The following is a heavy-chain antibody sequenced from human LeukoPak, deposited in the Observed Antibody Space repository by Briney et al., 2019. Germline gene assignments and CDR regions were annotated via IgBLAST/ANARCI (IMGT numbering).Heavy chain of an antibody. J-gene: IGHJ6*02. CDR3: ARARETAVVGLRWQKYGMDL. V-gene: IGHV1-18*01. D-gene: IGHD5-18*01. Sequence: ASVTVSCTASGYTFTSYGISWVRQAPGQGLEWMGWISAYNSNSNYAQKLQDRVTMTTDTSTSTAYMELRSLRSDDTAVYYCARARETAVVGLRWQKYGMDLWGQGTTVTVSS. CDR2: ISAYNSNS. CDR1: GYTFTSYG.